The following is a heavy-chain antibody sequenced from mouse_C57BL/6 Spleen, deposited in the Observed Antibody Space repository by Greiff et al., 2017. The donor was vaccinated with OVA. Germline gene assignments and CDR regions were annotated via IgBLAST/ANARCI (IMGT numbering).Heavy chain of an antibody. CDR3: ANRDGNERYAMDY. CDR1: GYTFTSYW. CDR2: IYPSSGST. D-gene: IGHD2-1*01. J-gene: IGHJ4*01. V-gene: IGHV1-59*01. Sequence: VQLQQPGAELVRPGASVKLSCKASGYTFTSYWMHWVKQRPGQGLEWIGVIYPSSGSTNYNEKFKSKATLTVDTSSSTAYMQLSSLTSEDSAVYYCANRDGNERYAMDYWGQGTPVTVSA.